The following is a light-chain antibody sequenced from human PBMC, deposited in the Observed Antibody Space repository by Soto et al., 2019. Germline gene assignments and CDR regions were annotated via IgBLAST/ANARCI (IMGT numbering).Light chain of an antibody. J-gene: IGKJ4*01. CDR3: HTYNSYSA. CDR2: GAS. Sequence: EIVLPQSPATLYLSQWERPTLSRRASQSISHFLAWYHQRPGQAPRLLIYGASTRATGIPSRFSGSGSGTEFTLTISSLQPDDFATYYCHTYNSYSAFGGATQL. V-gene: IGKV3-15*01. CDR1: QSISHF.